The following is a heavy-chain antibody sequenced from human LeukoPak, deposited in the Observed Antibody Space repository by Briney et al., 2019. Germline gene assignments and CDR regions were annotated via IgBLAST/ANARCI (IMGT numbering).Heavy chain of an antibody. CDR2: ISYDGSNQ. J-gene: IGHJ4*02. V-gene: IGHV3-30*04. D-gene: IGHD4-23*01. Sequence: GRSLRLSCAASGFNFGAYAMHWVRQSPGKGLDWVALISYDGSNQWYADSVKGRFTVPRDSSKNTLYLQMNSLRVEDTAVYYCARGHPHGWELYLDYWGQGTLVTVSS. CDR1: GFNFGAYA. CDR3: ARGHPHGWELYLDY.